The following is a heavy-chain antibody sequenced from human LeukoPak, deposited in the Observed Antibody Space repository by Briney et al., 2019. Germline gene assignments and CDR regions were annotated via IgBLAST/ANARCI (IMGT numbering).Heavy chain of an antibody. CDR1: GFTFSSYA. J-gene: IGHJ4*02. V-gene: IGHV3-30-3*01. CDR2: ISYDGSNK. CDR3: ARDVGSN. D-gene: IGHD5-12*01. Sequence: GGSLRLSCAASGFTFSSYAMHWVRQAPGKGLEWVAVISYDGSNKYYADSVKGRFTISRDNSKNTLYLQMNSLRAEDTAVYYCARDVGSNWGQGTLVTVSS.